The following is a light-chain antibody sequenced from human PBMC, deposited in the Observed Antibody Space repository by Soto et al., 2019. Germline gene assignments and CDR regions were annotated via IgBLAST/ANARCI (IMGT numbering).Light chain of an antibody. J-gene: IGKJ1*01. CDR1: QDISNY. CDR2: DAS. Sequence: DIQMTQSPSSLSASVGDRGTITCQASQDISNYLNWYQQKPGKARKLLIYDASDLETGVPSRFSRSGSGTDLTCIISSVASEDISTSYCQRYDSLPWSFGQGTKVAIK. CDR3: QRYDSLPWS. V-gene: IGKV1-33*01.